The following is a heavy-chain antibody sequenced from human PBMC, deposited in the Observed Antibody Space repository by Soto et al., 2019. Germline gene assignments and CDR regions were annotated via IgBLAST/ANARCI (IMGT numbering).Heavy chain of an antibody. V-gene: IGHV1-58*01. D-gene: IGHD1-1*01. CDR3: AANDGGPREFDY. J-gene: IGHJ4*02. CDR1: GFTFTSSA. CDR2: IVVGSGNT. Sequence: SVKVSCKASGFTFTSSAVQWVRQARGQRLEWIGWIVVGSGNTNYAQKFQERVTITRDMSTSTAYMELSSLRSEDTAVYYCAANDGGPREFDYWGQGTLVTVSS.